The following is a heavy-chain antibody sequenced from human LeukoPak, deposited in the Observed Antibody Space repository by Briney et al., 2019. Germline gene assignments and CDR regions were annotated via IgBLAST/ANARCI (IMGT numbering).Heavy chain of an antibody. D-gene: IGHD3-9*01. V-gene: IGHV4-34*01. Sequence: SETLSLTCAVYGGSFSGYYWSWIRQPPGKGLEWIEEINHSGSTNYNPSLKSRVTISVDTSKNQFSLKLSSVTAADTAVYYCARGDILPGSVPLDYWGQGTLVTVSS. CDR2: INHSGST. CDR3: ARGDILPGSVPLDY. CDR1: GGSFSGYY. J-gene: IGHJ4*02.